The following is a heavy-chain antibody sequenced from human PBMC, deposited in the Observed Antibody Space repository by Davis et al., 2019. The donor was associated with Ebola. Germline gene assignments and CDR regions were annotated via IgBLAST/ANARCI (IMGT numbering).Heavy chain of an antibody. CDR3: AKDTSNIWFDV. CDR2: LGTSADT. V-gene: IGHV3-23*01. D-gene: IGHD1-26*01. J-gene: IGHJ3*01. Sequence: GGSLRLSCAASGLTSSSYGMSWVRQAPGKGLEWVPTLGTSADTYYADSVKGRFTISRDNSMNTLYLQMNGLRVEETAIYYCAKDTSNIWFDVWGQGTMVTVSS. CDR1: GLTSSSYG.